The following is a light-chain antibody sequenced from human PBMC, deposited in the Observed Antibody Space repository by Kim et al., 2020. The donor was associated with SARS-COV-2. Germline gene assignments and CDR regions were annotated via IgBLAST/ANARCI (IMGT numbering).Light chain of an antibody. V-gene: IGLV1-47*03. CDR1: SSYIARND. Sequence: GQTVTISCSGSSSYIARNDVYWYQQHPGPAPKLLLYRNNQRPSGVPDPFSGSKSGTSASLAISGLWSEDEADYYCAAWDDSLRGYVFGTGTKVTVL. J-gene: IGLJ1*01. CDR3: AAWDDSLRGYV. CDR2: RNN.